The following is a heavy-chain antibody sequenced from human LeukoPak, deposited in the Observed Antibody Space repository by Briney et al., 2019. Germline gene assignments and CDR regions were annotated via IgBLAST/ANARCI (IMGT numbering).Heavy chain of an antibody. CDR1: GYSISSGYY. D-gene: IGHD4-17*01. CDR3: ARGDYGDYGDFYYYGLDV. V-gene: IGHV4-61*01. Sequence: KPSETLSLTCTVSGYSISSGYYWGWIRQPPGKGLEWIGYIYYSGAINYNPALKSRVTISVDRSKKQFSLKLNSVTAADTAVYYCARGDYGDYGDFYYYGLDVWGQGTTVTVSS. CDR2: IYYSGAI. J-gene: IGHJ6*02.